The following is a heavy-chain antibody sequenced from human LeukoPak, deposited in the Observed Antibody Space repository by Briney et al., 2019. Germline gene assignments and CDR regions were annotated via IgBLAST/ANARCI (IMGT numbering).Heavy chain of an antibody. CDR2: IYYSGST. CDR1: GGSISSSSYY. D-gene: IGHD2-21*02. V-gene: IGHV4-39*07. CDR3: VRDSRVTPGYYYMDV. J-gene: IGHJ6*03. Sequence: SETLSLTCTVSGGSISSSSYYWGWIRQPPGKGLEWIGSIYYSGSTYYNPSLKSRVTISVDTSKNQFSLKLSSVTAADTAVYYCVRDSRVTPGYYYMDVWGKGTTVTVSS.